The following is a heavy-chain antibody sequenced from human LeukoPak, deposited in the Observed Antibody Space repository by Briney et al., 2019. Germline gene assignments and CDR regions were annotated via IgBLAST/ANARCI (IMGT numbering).Heavy chain of an antibody. Sequence: GESLKISCKGSGYSFTSYWIGWVRQMPGKGLEWMGIIYPGDSDTRYSPSFQGQVTISADKSISTAYLQWSSLKASDTVMYYCARLARYDSSGYYYFDYWGQGTLVTVSS. CDR1: GYSFTSYW. J-gene: IGHJ4*02. CDR3: ARLARYDSSGYYYFDY. CDR2: IYPGDSDT. D-gene: IGHD3-22*01. V-gene: IGHV5-51*01.